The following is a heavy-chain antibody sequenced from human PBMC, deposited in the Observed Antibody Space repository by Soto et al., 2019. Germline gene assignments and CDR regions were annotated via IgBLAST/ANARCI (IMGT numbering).Heavy chain of an antibody. CDR2: INHSGST. CDR3: AGGRGQWPSRGAFDI. V-gene: IGHV4-34*01. D-gene: IGHD6-19*01. Sequence: SETLSLTCAVYGGSFSGYYWSWIRQPPGKGLEWIGEINHSGSTNYNPSLKSRVTISVDTSKNQFSLKLSSVTAADTAVYYCAGGRGQWPSRGAFDIWGQGTMVTVSS. CDR1: GGSFSGYY. J-gene: IGHJ3*02.